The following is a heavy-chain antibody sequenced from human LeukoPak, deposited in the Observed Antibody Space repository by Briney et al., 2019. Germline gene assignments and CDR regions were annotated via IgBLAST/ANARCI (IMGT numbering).Heavy chain of an antibody. D-gene: IGHD3-22*01. Sequence: ASVKVSCKASGYTFTSYDINWVRQATGQGLEWMGWMNPNSGNTGYAQKFQGRVTMTRNTSISTAYMELSSLRSEDTAVYYCARGSYYDSSGYYWTNTNWFDPWGQGTLVTVSS. CDR3: ARGSYYDSSGYYWTNTNWFDP. CDR2: MNPNSGNT. CDR1: GYTFTSYD. J-gene: IGHJ5*02. V-gene: IGHV1-8*01.